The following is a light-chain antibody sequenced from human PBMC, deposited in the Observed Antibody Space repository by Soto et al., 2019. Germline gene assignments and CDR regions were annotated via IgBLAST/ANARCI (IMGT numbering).Light chain of an antibody. J-gene: IGKJ1*01. CDR3: QQYATSPGT. Sequence: EIVLTQSPDTLSSSPGERATLSCRASQSISSTQLVWYQQRPGQAPSLLIFAASSRATGIPDRFSGSGSGTEFTLTISGLQPEDFAVYYWQQYATSPGTFGQGTKVAIK. V-gene: IGKV3-20*01. CDR1: QSISSTQ. CDR2: AAS.